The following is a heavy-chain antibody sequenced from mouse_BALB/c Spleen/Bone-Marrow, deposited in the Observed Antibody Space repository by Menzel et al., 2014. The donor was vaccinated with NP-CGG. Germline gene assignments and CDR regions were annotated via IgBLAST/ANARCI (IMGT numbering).Heavy chain of an antibody. CDR1: GYTFTSYV. CDR3: ARKDYGNYGWYFDV. D-gene: IGHD2-1*01. V-gene: IGHV1-14*01. CDR2: INPYNDGT. Sequence: EVQLQESGPELVKPGASVKMPCKASGYTFTSYVMHWVKQKPGQGLEWIGYINPYNDGTKYNEKFKGKATLTSDKSSSTAYMELSSLTPEDSAVYYCARKDYGNYGWYFDVWGAGTTVTVSS. J-gene: IGHJ1*01.